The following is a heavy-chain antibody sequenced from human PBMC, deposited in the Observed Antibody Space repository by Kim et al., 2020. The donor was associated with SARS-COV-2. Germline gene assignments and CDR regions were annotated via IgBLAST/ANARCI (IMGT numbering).Heavy chain of an antibody. J-gene: IGHJ6*02. Sequence: SETLSLTCTVSGGSISETNWWSWVRQSPEKGLEWIGEIYHTGNIIYNPSFKSRVTISLDKSKNQFFLNVNSVTAADTAVYYCARDQRWDTKTMLRGIKGFYFGIDVWGLGTAVIVSS. CDR2: IYHTGNI. CDR1: GGSISETNW. CDR3: ARDQRWDTKTMLRGIKGFYFGIDV. D-gene: IGHD3-10*01. V-gene: IGHV4-4*02.